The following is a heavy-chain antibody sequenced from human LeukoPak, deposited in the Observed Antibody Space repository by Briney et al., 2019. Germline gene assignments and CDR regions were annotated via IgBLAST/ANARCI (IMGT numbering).Heavy chain of an antibody. CDR2: ISGSGGST. J-gene: IGHJ4*02. CDR1: GFTFSSYA. CDR3: AKDQGGYCSSTSCYPDY. D-gene: IGHD2-2*01. Sequence: GGSLRLSCAASGFTFSSYAMSWVRQAPGKGLEWVSAISGSGGSTYYADSVKGRFTISRDNSKNTLYLQMNSLRAEDTAVYYCAKDQGGYCSSTSCYPDYWGQGTLVTVSS. V-gene: IGHV3-23*01.